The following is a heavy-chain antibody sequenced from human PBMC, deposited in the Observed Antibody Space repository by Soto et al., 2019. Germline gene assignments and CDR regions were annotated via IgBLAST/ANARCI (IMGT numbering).Heavy chain of an antibody. Sequence: PGGSLRLSCVGSGFTFSTYSINWVRQAPGKGLEWVSSISSPSDIYYADSVKGRFTISRDNAKNSVSLQMNSLRAEDTAVYYCEREYTAWPLAYGLDVWGQGTTVTVSS. V-gene: IGHV3-21*01. CDR2: ISSPSDI. J-gene: IGHJ6*02. CDR3: EREYTAWPLAYGLDV. CDR1: GFTFSTYS. D-gene: IGHD2-2*02.